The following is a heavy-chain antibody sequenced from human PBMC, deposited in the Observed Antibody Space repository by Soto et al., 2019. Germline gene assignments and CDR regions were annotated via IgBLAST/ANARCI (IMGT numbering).Heavy chain of an antibody. CDR3: ARVQRLASQI. Sequence: EVQLVESGGGLVKPGGSLRLSCIASGFTFSSYSMNWVRQAPGKGLEWVSSITTSSTSIYYADSVKGRFTISRDNAKNSLFLQMNSLRDEDTTVYYCARVQRLASQIWGQGTMVTVSS. J-gene: IGHJ3*02. D-gene: IGHD6-25*01. V-gene: IGHV3-21*02. CDR2: ITTSSTSI. CDR1: GFTFSSYS.